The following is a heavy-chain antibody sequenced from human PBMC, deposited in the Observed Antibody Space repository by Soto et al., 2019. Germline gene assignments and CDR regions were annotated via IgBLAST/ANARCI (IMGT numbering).Heavy chain of an antibody. V-gene: IGHV3-9*01. CDR3: AKDFSDIWDYRRDFDY. D-gene: IGHD1-7*01. J-gene: IGHJ4*02. CDR1: GFIFRNYA. Sequence: GGSLRLSCAASGFIFRNYAMHWVRQAPGKGLEWVSGISRNSGSIAYADSVKGRFTISRDNAKNSLYLQMNSLTPEDTALYYCAKDFSDIWDYRRDFDYWGQGTLVTVSS. CDR2: ISRNSGSI.